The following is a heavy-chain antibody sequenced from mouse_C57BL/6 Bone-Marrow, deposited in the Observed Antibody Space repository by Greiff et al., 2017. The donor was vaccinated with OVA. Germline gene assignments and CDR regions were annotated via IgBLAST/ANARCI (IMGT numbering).Heavy chain of an antibody. D-gene: IGHD1-1*01. Sequence: QVQLQQPGAELVKPGASVKMSCTASGYTFTSYWITWVKQRPGQGLEWIGDIYPGSGSTNYHEKFKSKATLTVDTSASTAYMQLSSLTSEDSAVYYCARDGSSLAYWGQGTLVTVSA. CDR1: GYTFTSYW. CDR3: ARDGSSLAY. J-gene: IGHJ3*01. CDR2: IYPGSGST. V-gene: IGHV1-55*01.